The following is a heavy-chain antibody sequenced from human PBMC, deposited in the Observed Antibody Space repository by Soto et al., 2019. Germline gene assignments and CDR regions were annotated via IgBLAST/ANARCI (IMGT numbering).Heavy chain of an antibody. CDR2: IWYDGSNK. CDR3: ARVSADAGDYNWNYGFLYVLDY. Sequence: GGSLRLSCAASGFTFSSYGMHWVRQAPGKGLEWVAVIWYDGSNKYYADSVKSRFTISRDNSKNTLYLQMNSLRAEDTAVYYCARVSADAGDYNWNYGFLYVLDYWGQGTLVTVSS. D-gene: IGHD1-7*01. CDR1: GFTFSSYG. V-gene: IGHV3-33*01. J-gene: IGHJ4*02.